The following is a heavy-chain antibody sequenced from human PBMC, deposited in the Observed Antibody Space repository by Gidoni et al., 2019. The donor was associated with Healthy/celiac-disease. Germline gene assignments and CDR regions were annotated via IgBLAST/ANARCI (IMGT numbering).Heavy chain of an antibody. CDR2: IYGGGST. CDR1: GFTVSSNY. Sequence: EVQLVESGVGLVQPGGSLRLSCAASGFTVSSNYMSWVRQAPGKGLEWVSVIYGGGSTYYADSVKGRFTISRHNSKNTLYLQMNSLRAEDTAVYYCARVGSGWCDYWGQGTLVTVSS. D-gene: IGHD6-19*01. J-gene: IGHJ4*02. CDR3: ARVGSGWCDY. V-gene: IGHV3-53*04.